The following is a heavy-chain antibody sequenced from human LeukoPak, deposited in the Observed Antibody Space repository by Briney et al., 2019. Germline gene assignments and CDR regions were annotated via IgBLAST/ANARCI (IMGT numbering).Heavy chain of an antibody. Sequence: SVKVSCKASGGTFSSYAICWVRQAPGPGLEWMGGIIPIFGTANYAQKFQGRVTITADESTSTAYMELSSLRSEDTAVYYCARANYDKTGDYMDVWGKGTTVTISS. CDR2: IIPIFGTA. J-gene: IGHJ6*03. V-gene: IGHV1-69*13. CDR3: ARANYDKTGDYMDV. CDR1: GGTFSSYA. D-gene: IGHD3-22*01.